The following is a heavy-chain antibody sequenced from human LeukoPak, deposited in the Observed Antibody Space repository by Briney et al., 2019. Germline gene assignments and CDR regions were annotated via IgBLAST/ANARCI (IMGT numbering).Heavy chain of an antibody. D-gene: IGHD6-6*01. CDR1: GGSFSGYY. Sequence: SETLSLTCAVYGGSFSGYYWSWIRQPPGKGLEWIGEINHSGSTNYNPSLKSRVTISVDTSKNQFSLKLSSVTAADTAVYYCARVWRRGAALGQGFDPWGQGTLVTVSS. V-gene: IGHV4-34*01. J-gene: IGHJ5*02. CDR3: ARVWRRGAALGQGFDP. CDR2: INHSGST.